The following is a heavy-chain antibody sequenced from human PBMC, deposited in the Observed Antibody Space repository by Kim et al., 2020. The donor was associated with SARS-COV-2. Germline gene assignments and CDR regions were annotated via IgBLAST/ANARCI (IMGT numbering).Heavy chain of an antibody. V-gene: IGHV4-39*01. J-gene: IGHJ4*02. CDR3: ASPSEGSGSYSFYFDY. Sequence: SLKIRVTISVDTSKTQFSLKLSSVTAADTAVYYCASPSEGSGSYSFYFDYWGQGTLVTVSS. D-gene: IGHD3-10*01.